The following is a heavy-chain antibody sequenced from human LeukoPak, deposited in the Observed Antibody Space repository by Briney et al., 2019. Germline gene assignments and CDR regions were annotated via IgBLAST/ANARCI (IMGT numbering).Heavy chain of an antibody. J-gene: IGHJ4*02. Sequence: SETLSLTCTVSGGSISSYYWSWIRQPPGKGLEWIGYICYSGSTNYNPSLKSRVTISVDTSKNQFSPKLSSVTAADTAVYYCASYDILTDYFDYWGQGTLVTVSS. V-gene: IGHV4-59*08. CDR2: ICYSGST. CDR3: ASYDILTDYFDY. CDR1: GGSISSYY. D-gene: IGHD3-9*01.